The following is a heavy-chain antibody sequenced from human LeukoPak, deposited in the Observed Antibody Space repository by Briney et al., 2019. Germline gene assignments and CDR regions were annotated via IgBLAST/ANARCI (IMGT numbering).Heavy chain of an antibody. Sequence: ASVKVSSKASGYTFTAYYMNWVRQAPGQGLEWMGIINPSGGSTSYAQKFQGRVTMTRDTSTSTVYMELSSLSSEDTAVYYFARDEGGTAVRYYFDYWGQGTLVTASS. CDR2: INPSGGST. V-gene: IGHV1-46*01. CDR1: GYTFTAYY. D-gene: IGHD2-21*02. CDR3: ARDEGGTAVRYYFDY. J-gene: IGHJ4*02.